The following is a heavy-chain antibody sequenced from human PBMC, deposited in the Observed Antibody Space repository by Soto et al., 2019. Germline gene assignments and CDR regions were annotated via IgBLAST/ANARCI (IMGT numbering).Heavy chain of an antibody. CDR1: GGTFSSYA. D-gene: IGHD3-3*01. V-gene: IGHV1-69*13. J-gene: IGHJ6*02. CDR2: IIPIFGTA. CDR3: ARVRVYDFWSGYQKHYYGMDV. Sequence: GASVKVSCKASGGTFSSYAISWVRQAPGQGLEWMGGIIPIFGTANYAQKFQGRVTITADESTSTAYMELSSLRSEDTAVYYCARVRVYDFWSGYQKHYYGMDVWGQGTTVTVSS.